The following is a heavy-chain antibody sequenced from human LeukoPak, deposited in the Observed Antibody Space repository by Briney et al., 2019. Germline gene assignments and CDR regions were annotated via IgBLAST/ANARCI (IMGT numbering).Heavy chain of an antibody. CDR2: IRYDGTNK. Sequence: GGSLRLSCAASGPILSRNFMHWFRQAPGKGLEWVSFIRYDGTNKFYIHSVRGRFTISRDNSRNILYLQMDSLTAEDTAVYYCARYFDDPSGQHHYLPDYWGPGILVTVSS. D-gene: IGHD3-9*01. V-gene: IGHV3-30*02. J-gene: IGHJ4*02. CDR3: ARYFDDPSGQHHYLPDY. CDR1: GPILSRNF.